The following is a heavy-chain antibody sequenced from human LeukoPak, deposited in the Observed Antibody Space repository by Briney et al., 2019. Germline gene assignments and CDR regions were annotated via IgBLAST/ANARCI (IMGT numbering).Heavy chain of an antibody. CDR3: ARDCSNTSIRESVAFDI. V-gene: IGHV1-2*04. J-gene: IGHJ3*02. Sequence: ASVKVSCKASGYTFTGYYMHWVRQAPGQGLEWMGWINPNSGGTNYAQKFQGWVTMTRDTSISTAYMELSRLRSDDTAVYYCARDCSNTSIRESVAFDIWGQGTMVTVSS. CDR1: GYTFTGYY. D-gene: IGHD2-2*01. CDR2: INPNSGGT.